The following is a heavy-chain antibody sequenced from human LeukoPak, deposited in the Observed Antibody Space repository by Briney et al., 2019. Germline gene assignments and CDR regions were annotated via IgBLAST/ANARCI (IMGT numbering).Heavy chain of an antibody. J-gene: IGHJ4*02. CDR3: ARGHYVYVWGGIDY. D-gene: IGHD3-16*01. V-gene: IGHV4-61*02. CDR1: GDSITSGSYY. Sequence: SQTLSLTCTVSGDSITSGSYYWSWIRQPAGKGLEWIGRIYTTGSTSYNPSLKSRVTISLDMSKNQFSLKLSSVTAADTAVYYCARGHYVYVWGGIDYWGQGTLVTVSS. CDR2: IYTTGST.